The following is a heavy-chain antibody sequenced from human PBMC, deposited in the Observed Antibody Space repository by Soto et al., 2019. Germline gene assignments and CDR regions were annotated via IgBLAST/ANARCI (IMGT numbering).Heavy chain of an antibody. CDR1: GGSISSYY. V-gene: IGHV4-59*01. J-gene: IGHJ4*02. D-gene: IGHD2-15*01. CDR2: IYYSGST. Sequence: QVQLQESGPGLVKPSETLSLTCTVSGGSISSYYWSWIRQSPGKGLEWIGYIYYSGSTNYNPSLNSRVTISVDTSKNLFSLKLSSVTAADTAVYYCARGGISGASCLFDYWGQGTLVTVSS. CDR3: ARGGISGASCLFDY.